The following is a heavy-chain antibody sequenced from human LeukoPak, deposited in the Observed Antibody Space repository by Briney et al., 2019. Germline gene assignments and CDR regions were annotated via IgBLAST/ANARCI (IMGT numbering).Heavy chain of an antibody. V-gene: IGHV4-38-2*01. D-gene: IGHD4-17*01. Sequence: PSEALSLTCAVSGYSISSGYYWGWIRQPPGKRLEWIGSIYHSGSTYYNPSLKSRVTISVDTSKNQFSLKLSSVTAADTAVYYSARRTDWGQGTLVTVSS. CDR2: IYHSGST. CDR1: GYSISSGYY. CDR3: ARRTD. J-gene: IGHJ4*02.